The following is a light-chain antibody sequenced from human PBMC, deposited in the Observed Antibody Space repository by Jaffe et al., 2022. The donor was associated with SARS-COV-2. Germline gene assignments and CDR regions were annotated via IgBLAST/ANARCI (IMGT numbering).Light chain of an antibody. V-gene: IGKV1-16*02. CDR2: GAS. J-gene: IGKJ4*01. CDR3: QQYNNYPLT. Sequence: DIQLTQSPSSLSASVGDRVTISCRASQGVSTYLAWIQQKPGKAPKSLIYGASNLQSGVPSKFSGSGSGTDFTLTISSLQPEDFATYYCQQYNNYPLTFGGGTKVEIK. CDR1: QGVSTY.